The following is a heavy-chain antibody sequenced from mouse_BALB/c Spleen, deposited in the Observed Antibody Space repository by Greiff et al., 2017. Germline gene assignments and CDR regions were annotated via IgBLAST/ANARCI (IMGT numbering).Heavy chain of an antibody. D-gene: IGHD2-4*01. J-gene: IGHJ3*01. CDR3: ARTGGDYPWFAY. Sequence: QVQLQQPGAELVKPGTSLKLSCTASGYNFTSYWINWVRLRPGQGLEWIGDIYPGSGSTNYNETFKSKATLTVDTSSSTAYMQLSSLASEDSALYYCARTGGDYPWFAYWGQGTLVTVSA. CDR1: GYNFTSYW. CDR2: IYPGSGST. V-gene: IGHV1-55*01.